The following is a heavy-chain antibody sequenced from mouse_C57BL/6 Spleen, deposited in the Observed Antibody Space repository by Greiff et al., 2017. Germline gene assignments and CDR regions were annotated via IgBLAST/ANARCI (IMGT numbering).Heavy chain of an antibody. Sequence: VQLQQSGAELVRPGASVKLSCTASGFNIKDDYMHWVKQRPEQGLEWIGWIDPENGDTEYASKFQGKATITADTSSSTAYLQLSSLTSEDTAVYYCTYDYDVAMDYWGQGTSVTVSS. V-gene: IGHV14-4*01. CDR3: TYDYDVAMDY. CDR1: GFNIKDDY. CDR2: IDPENGDT. J-gene: IGHJ4*01. D-gene: IGHD2-4*01.